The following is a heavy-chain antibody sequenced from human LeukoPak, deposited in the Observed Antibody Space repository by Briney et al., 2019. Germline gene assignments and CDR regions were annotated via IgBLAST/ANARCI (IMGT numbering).Heavy chain of an antibody. V-gene: IGHV3-74*01. CDR2: INSDGSST. Sequence: GGSLRLSCAASGFTFSSYWMHWVRQAPGKGLVWVSRINSDGSSTSYAGSVKGRFTISRDNAKNTLYLQINSLRAEDTAVYYCARRMTMVTTGGVYGMDVWGQGTTVTVSS. D-gene: IGHD4-17*01. CDR1: GFTFSSYW. CDR3: ARRMTMVTTGGVYGMDV. J-gene: IGHJ6*02.